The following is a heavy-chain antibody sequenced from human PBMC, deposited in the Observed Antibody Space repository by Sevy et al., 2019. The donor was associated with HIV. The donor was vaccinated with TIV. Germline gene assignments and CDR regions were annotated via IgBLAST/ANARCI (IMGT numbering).Heavy chain of an antibody. V-gene: IGHV3-48*02. CDR3: ARETPPADY. CDR1: GFTFSTYS. J-gene: IGHJ4*02. Sequence: GGSLRLSCAASGFTFSTYSMNWVRQAPGKGLEWVSYISSSGSAMYYADSVRGRFTISRDNAKNSLYLQINSLRDEDTAVYYCARETPPADYWGQGTLVTVSS. CDR2: ISSSGSAM.